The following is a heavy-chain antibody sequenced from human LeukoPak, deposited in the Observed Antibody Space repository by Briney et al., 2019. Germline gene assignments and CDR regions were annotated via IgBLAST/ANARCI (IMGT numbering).Heavy chain of an antibody. CDR1: GGSISSYY. Sequence: SETLSLTCTVSGGSISSYYWSWIRQPPGKGLEWIGYIYYSGSTNYNPSLKSRVTISVDTSKNQFSLKLSSVTAADTAVYYCASADFWSGYLVWGQGTMVTVSS. CDR3: ASADFWSGYLV. D-gene: IGHD3-3*01. CDR2: IYYSGST. J-gene: IGHJ3*01. V-gene: IGHV4-59*01.